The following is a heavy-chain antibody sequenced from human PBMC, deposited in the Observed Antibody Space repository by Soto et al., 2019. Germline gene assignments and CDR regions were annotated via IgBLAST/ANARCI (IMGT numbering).Heavy chain of an antibody. D-gene: IGHD3-16*01. CDR2: INAYNGNT. CDR3: ARDWFGVDY. Sequence: QVQLVQSGAEVKKPGASVKVSCKASGYTFTSYGISWVRQAPGQGLEWMGWINAYNGNTNYAQKREXXXSXTRETSTSTAYMELRSLRSDDTAVYYCARDWFGVDYWGQGTLVTVSS. CDR1: GYTFTSYG. J-gene: IGHJ4*02. V-gene: IGHV1-18*01.